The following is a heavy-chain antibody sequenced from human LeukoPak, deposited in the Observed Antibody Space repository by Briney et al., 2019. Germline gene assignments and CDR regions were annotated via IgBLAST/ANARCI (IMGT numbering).Heavy chain of an antibody. CDR1: GFSFDLYA. D-gene: IGHD6-13*01. CDR3: AKGYSSSWSLPFDY. V-gene: IGHV3-9*01. J-gene: IGHJ4*02. CDR2: TSWNSGSI. Sequence: GGSLRLSCAASGFSFDLYAMHWVRQALEGRLGRVLGTSWNSGSIGYADSVKGRFTISKDNVKNSLYFHMKTLRAEDTAFYYCAKGYSSSWSLPFDYRGQGTLVTVSS.